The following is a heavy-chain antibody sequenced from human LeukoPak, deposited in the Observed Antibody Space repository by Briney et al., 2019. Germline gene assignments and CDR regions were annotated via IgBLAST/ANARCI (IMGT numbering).Heavy chain of an antibody. CDR1: GFAFDDYA. D-gene: IGHD4-17*01. J-gene: IGHJ4*02. V-gene: IGHV3-9*01. CDR2: ISWNSGSI. CDR3: ARDTTTVTTAVGY. Sequence: VGSLRLSCAASGFAFDDYAMHWVRQAPGKGLEWVSGISWNSGSIGYADSVKGRFTISRDNAKNSLYLQMNSLRAEDTAVYYCARDTTTVTTAVGYWGQGTLVTVSS.